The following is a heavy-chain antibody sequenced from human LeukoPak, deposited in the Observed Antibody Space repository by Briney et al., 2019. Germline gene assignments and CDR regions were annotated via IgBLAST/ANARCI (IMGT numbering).Heavy chain of an antibody. CDR3: ARDLRGYSGYIPWWNDVVNNWFDP. J-gene: IGHJ5*02. D-gene: IGHD5-12*01. V-gene: IGHV1-18*01. CDR1: GYTFTSYG. Sequence: ASVKVSCKASGYTFTSYGISWVRQAPGQGLEWMGWISAYNGNTNYAQKLQGRVTMTTDTSTSTAYMELRSLRSDDTAVYYCARDLRGYSGYIPWWNDVVNNWFDPWGQGTLVTVSS. CDR2: ISAYNGNT.